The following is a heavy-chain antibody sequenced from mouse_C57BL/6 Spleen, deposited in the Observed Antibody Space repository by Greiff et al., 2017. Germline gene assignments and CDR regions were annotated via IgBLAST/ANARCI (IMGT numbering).Heavy chain of an antibody. V-gene: IGHV1-69*01. CDR2: IDPSDSYT. J-gene: IGHJ3*01. D-gene: IGHD1-1*01. Sequence: VQLQQPGAELVMPGASVKLSCKASGYTFTSYWMHWVKQRPGQGLEWIGEIDPSDSYTNYNQKFKGKSTLTVDKSSSTAYMQLSSLTSEDSAVYYCARSEDYGSSRFAYWGQGTLVTVSA. CDR1: GYTFTSYW. CDR3: ARSEDYGSSRFAY.